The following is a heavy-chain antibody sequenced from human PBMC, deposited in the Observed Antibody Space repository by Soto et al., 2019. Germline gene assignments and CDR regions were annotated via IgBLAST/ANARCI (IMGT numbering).Heavy chain of an antibody. CDR3: ATHILIRDY. V-gene: IGHV3-7*03. J-gene: IGHJ4*02. CDR2: IDQEESRK. Sequence: GGSMRLSCVASGLTFSNYWMTWVRQTPGKGLEWVANIDQEESRKKYVDSVKGRFIISRDNSRNSVYLQMNSMTADDKGIYYCATHILIRDYWGQGT. CDR1: GLTFSNYW. D-gene: IGHD2-21*01.